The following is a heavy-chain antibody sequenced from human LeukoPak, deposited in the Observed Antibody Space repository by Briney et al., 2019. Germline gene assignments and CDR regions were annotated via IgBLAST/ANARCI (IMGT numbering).Heavy chain of an antibody. CDR1: GFTFSSYG. V-gene: IGHV3-30*02. CDR3: AKAPFTTMITPGGNWFDP. Sequence: GGSLRLSCAASGFTFSSYGMHWVRQAPGKGLEWVAFIRYDGSNKYYADSVKGRFTISRDNAKNSLYLQLNTLRAEDTAVYYCAKAPFTTMITPGGNWFDPWGQGTLVTVSS. J-gene: IGHJ5*02. CDR2: IRYDGSNK. D-gene: IGHD4-23*01.